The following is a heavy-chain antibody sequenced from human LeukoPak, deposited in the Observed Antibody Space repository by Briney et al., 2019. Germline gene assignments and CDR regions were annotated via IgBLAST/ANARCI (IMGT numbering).Heavy chain of an antibody. CDR2: IYYSGST. V-gene: IGHV4-39*01. CDR3: ARRGVAAAGEDADFDY. J-gene: IGHJ4*02. D-gene: IGHD6-13*01. CDR1: GDSISTSRYA. Sequence: SETLSLTCTVSGDSISTSRYAWGWIRQSPGKGLEWIGSIYYSGSTYYNPSLKSRVTISVDTSKNQFSLKLSSVTAADTAVYYCARRGVAAAGEDADFDYWGQGTLVTVSS.